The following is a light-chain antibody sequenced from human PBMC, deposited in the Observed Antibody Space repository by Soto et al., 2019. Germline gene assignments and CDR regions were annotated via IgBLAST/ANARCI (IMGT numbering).Light chain of an antibody. J-gene: IGLJ2*01. CDR2: GVS. CDR3: SSYTSTNTLV. Sequence: QSALTQPASVSGSPGQSITISCTGTSSDVGDYNYVSWYQQHPGKAPKLIIYGVSNRPSRISNRFSGSKSGNTASLTISGLQAEDEADYYCSSYTSTNTLVFGGGTKLPVL. V-gene: IGLV2-14*01. CDR1: SSDVGDYNY.